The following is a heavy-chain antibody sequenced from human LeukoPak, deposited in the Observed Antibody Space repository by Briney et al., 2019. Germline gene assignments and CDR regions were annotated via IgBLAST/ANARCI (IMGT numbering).Heavy chain of an antibody. CDR2: ISYDGSNK. D-gene: IGHD6-6*01. J-gene: IGHJ4*02. CDR3: AKDWGSSPSGGNDY. V-gene: IGHV3-30-3*01. CDR1: GFTFSSYA. Sequence: GGSLRLSCAASGFTFSSYAMHWVRQAPGKGLEWVAVISYDGSNKYYADSVKGRFTISRDNSKNTLYLQMNSLRAEDTAVYYCAKDWGSSPSGGNDYWGQGTLVTVSS.